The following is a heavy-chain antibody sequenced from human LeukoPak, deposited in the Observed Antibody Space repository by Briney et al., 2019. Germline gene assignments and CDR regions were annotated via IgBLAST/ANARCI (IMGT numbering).Heavy chain of an antibody. CDR1: GGSFSGYY. CDR3: ASLYSGSPPPYYGMDV. Sequence: PSETLSLTRAVYGGSFSGYYWSWIRQPPGKGLEWIGEINHSGSTNYNPSLKSRVTISVDTSQNQFSLKLSSLTAADTAVYYCASLYSGSPPPYYGMDVWGQGTTVTVSS. D-gene: IGHD1-26*01. CDR2: INHSGST. V-gene: IGHV4-34*01. J-gene: IGHJ6*02.